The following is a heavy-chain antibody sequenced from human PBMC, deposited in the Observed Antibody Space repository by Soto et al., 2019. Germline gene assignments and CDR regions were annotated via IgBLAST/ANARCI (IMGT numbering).Heavy chain of an antibody. Sequence: ASVKVSCKASGYTFTSYGISWVRQAPGQGXEWMGWISAYNGNTNYAQKLQGSVTMTTDTSTSTAYMELRSLRSDDTAVYYCAREIWEYYGSGSYYKDYYYYGMDVWGQGTTVTVSS. CDR2: ISAYNGNT. J-gene: IGHJ6*02. V-gene: IGHV1-18*01. CDR1: GYTFTSYG. D-gene: IGHD3-10*01. CDR3: AREIWEYYGSGSYYKDYYYYGMDV.